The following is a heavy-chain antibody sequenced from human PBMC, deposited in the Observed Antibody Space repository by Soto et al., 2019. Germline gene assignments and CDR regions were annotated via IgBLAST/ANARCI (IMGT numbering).Heavy chain of an antibody. CDR3: ARSRLYCSSTSCYGAPYYFDY. CDR1: GGTFSSYA. D-gene: IGHD2-2*01. J-gene: IGHJ4*02. V-gene: IGHV1-69*13. Sequence: SVKVSCKASGGTFSSYAISWVRQAPGQGLEWMGGIIPIFGTANYAQKFQGRVTITADESTSTAYMELSSLRSEDTAVYYCARSRLYCSSTSCYGAPYYFDYWGQGTLVTVSS. CDR2: IIPIFGTA.